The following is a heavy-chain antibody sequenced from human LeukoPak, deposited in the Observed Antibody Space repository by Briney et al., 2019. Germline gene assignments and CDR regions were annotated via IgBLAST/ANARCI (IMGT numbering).Heavy chain of an antibody. V-gene: IGHV3-21*01. D-gene: IGHD2-2*01. CDR1: GFTFSSYS. J-gene: IGHJ4*02. CDR2: ISSSSSYI. CDR3: ASNLGYCSSTSCYRRFDY. Sequence: GGSLRLSCAASGFTFSSYSMNWVRQAPGKGLEWVSSISSSSSYIYYADPVKGRFTISRDNAKNSQYLQMNSLRAEDTAVYYCASNLGYCSSTSCYRRFDYWGQGTLVTVSS.